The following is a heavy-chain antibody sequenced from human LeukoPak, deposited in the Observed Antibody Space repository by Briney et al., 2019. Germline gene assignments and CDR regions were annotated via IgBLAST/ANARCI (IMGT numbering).Heavy chain of an antibody. D-gene: IGHD6-19*01. J-gene: IGHJ4*02. Sequence: GESLKISCAASGFTVSSNYMTWVRQAPGKGLEWVSVIYSGGSTYYADSVKGRFTISRDNSKSTLYLQMNSLRVEDTAVYYCARGIAVADTGFFDYWGQGTLVTVSS. CDR1: GFTVSSNY. CDR3: ARGIAVADTGFFDY. CDR2: IYSGGST. V-gene: IGHV3-66*01.